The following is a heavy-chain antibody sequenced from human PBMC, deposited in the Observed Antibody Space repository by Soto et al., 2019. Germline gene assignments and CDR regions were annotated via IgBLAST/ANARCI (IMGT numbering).Heavy chain of an antibody. CDR2: MNPNTENT. Sequence: ASVKVCYKGSGYTFTDYDINWVRQAPGQGLELMGWMNPNTENTRYAQHFQGILITTRDTSMSTDYMQLSRLRSQDTALYYCARGKLDTLSDFWRQGTLVTVSS. V-gene: IGHV1-8*01. D-gene: IGHD5-18*01. CDR1: GYTFTDYD. J-gene: IGHJ4*02. CDR3: ARGKLDTLSDF.